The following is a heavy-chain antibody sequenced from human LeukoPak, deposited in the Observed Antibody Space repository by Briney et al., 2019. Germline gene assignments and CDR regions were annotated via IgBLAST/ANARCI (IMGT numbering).Heavy chain of an antibody. CDR3: ARDYQF. V-gene: IGHV4-34*01. CDR1: GGSFSGYH. D-gene: IGHD3-16*01. J-gene: IGHJ3*01. Sequence: SETLSLTCAVSGGSFSGYHWIWIRQPPGKGLEWIGEITHSGSTNYNPSLKSPVIISVDTSKNQFSLKLSSVTAADTAVYYCARDYQFWGQGTMVTVSS. CDR2: ITHSGST.